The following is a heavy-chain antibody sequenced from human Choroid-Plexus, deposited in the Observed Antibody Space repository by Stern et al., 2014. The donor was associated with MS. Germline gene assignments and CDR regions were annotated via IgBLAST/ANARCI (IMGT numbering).Heavy chain of an antibody. Sequence: VQLVESGGGVVQPGRPLRLSCAASGFTFGSCAMHWVRPAPGKGLEWVAGVTYDGSNKYYADSVKARFTISRDNSQNTLYMQMSSLRPEDTAVYYCAKDRQYLTYFFDHWGQGSLVTVSS. V-gene: IGHV3-30*18. J-gene: IGHJ5*02. CDR3: AKDRQYLTYFFDH. D-gene: IGHD2/OR15-2a*01. CDR2: VTYDGSNK. CDR1: GFTFGSCA.